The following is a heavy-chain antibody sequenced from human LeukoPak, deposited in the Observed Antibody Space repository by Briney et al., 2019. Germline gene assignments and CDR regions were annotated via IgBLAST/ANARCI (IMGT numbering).Heavy chain of an antibody. CDR1: GYTFTGYY. Sequence: ASVKVSCKASGYTFTGYYLHWVRQAPGQGPEWMGWINPNSGDTNYAQKFQGRVTITRDTSIRTAYMELSRLRSDDTAVYYRAIQGGYSYGSRPRELHYYFDYWGRGTLVTVSS. V-gene: IGHV1-2*02. CDR2: INPNSGDT. D-gene: IGHD5-18*01. J-gene: IGHJ4*02. CDR3: AIQGGYSYGSRPRELHYYFDY.